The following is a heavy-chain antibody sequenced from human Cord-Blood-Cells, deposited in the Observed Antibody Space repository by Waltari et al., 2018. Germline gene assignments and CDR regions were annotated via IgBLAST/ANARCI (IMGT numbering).Heavy chain of an antibody. CDR2: IYYSGST. V-gene: IGHV4-39*01. CDR3: AKHVSTTVTKRGAFDI. D-gene: IGHD4-17*01. J-gene: IGHJ3*02. Sequence: QLQLQESGPGLVKPSETLSLTCTVSGGSISISIYSLGWIRLPPGQGLAWIGSIYYSGSTYYNPSLKSRVTISVDTSKNQFSLKLSSVTAADTAVYYCAKHVSTTVTKRGAFDIWGQGTMVTVSS. CDR1: GGSISISIYS.